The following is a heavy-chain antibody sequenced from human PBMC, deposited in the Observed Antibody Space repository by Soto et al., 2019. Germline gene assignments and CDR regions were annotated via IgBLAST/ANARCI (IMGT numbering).Heavy chain of an antibody. D-gene: IGHD3-10*01. CDR1: GFPFTTYV. J-gene: IGHJ4*02. V-gene: IGHV3-30*03. CDR2: ISYDGSNK. CDR3: VGGQYYFDY. Sequence: QVQLVESGGGVVQPVRSLRLSCAASGFPFTTYVMHWVREGPGKGLEWVAVISYDGSNKYYADSVKGRFTISRDNSKNTLYLQMNSLRPEDTALYYCVGGQYYFDYRGQGTLVTVSS.